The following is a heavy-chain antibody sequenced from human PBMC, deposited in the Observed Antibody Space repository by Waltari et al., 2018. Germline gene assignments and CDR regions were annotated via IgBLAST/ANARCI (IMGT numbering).Heavy chain of an antibody. CDR2: FDPEDGET. V-gene: IGHV1-24*01. J-gene: IGHJ5*02. CDR3: ATGVVPAAIWSKWFDP. D-gene: IGHD2-2*02. Sequence: GKGLEWMGGFDPEDGETIYAQKFQGRVTMTEDTSTDTAYMELSSLRSEDTAVYYCATGVVPAAIWSKWFDPWGQGTLVTVSS.